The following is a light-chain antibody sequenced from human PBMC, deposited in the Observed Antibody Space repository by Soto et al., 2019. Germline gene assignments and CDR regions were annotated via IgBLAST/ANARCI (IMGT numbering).Light chain of an antibody. CDR2: APS. V-gene: IGKV1-9*01. Sequence: DIQLTQSPSFLSASVGDRVTITYRASQGISSYLAWDQQKPGKAPKLVIYAPSTLQSGVPSRFSGSGSGTEFTLTISSLQPEDFATYYCQQLNSYPRTFGQGTKVEIK. J-gene: IGKJ1*01. CDR3: QQLNSYPRT. CDR1: QGISSY.